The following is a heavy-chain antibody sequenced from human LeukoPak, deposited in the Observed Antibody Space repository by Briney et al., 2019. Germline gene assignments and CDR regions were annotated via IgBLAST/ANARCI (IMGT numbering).Heavy chain of an antibody. J-gene: IGHJ5*02. V-gene: IGHV3-30*18. CDR1: GFTISSHG. D-gene: IGHD6-19*01. Sequence: GGSLRLSCAVSGFTISSHGMHWVRQAPGKGPEWVAMIAYHGNTEYYGDSAKGRFTISRDNSKNTLYLQMDSLRAEDTAVYHCAKDWGSGGWYNYFDPWGQGTLVTVSS. CDR2: IAYHGNTE. CDR3: AKDWGSGGWYNYFDP.